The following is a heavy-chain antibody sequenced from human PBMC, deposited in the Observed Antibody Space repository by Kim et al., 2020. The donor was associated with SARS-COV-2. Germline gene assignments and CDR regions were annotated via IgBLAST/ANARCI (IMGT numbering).Heavy chain of an antibody. J-gene: IGHJ5*02. CDR3: ARDVSSGWHETGGNWFDP. Sequence: KSRVTISVNTSKNQFSLKLSAVTAADTAVYYCARDVSSGWHETGGNWFDPWGQGTLVTVSS. D-gene: IGHD6-19*01. V-gene: IGHV4-59*01.